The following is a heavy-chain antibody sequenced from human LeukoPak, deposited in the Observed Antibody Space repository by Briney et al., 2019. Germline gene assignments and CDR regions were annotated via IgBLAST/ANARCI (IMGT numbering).Heavy chain of an antibody. CDR1: GYSISSGYY. CDR3: ARGYYYMDV. V-gene: IGHV4-38-2*02. CDR2: INHSGST. J-gene: IGHJ6*03. Sequence: SETLSLTCTVSGYSISSGYYWGWIRQPPGKGLEWIGEINHSGSTNYNPSLKSRVTISVDTSKNQFSLKLSSVTAADTAVYYCARGYYYMDVWGKGTTVTVSS.